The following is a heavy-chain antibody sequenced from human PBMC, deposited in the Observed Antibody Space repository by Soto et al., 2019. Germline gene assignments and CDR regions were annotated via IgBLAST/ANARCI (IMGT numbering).Heavy chain of an antibody. CDR1: GASINSYY. Sequence: PSETLSLTCNVSGASINSYYWNWVRQSPGKGLEWIGYIYYSGTTNYNPSLKSRVTMSIDTSKNQFSLNLSSVTAADTAVYYCARDLRYKGYGPWGQGTLVTVSS. CDR3: ARDLRYKGYGP. D-gene: IGHD1-1*01. J-gene: IGHJ5*02. CDR2: IYYSGTT. V-gene: IGHV4-59*01.